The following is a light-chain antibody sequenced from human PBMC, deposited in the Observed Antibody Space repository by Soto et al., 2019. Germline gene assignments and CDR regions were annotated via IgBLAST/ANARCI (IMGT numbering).Light chain of an antibody. J-gene: IGKJ4*01. CDR1: QSVRSNY. CDR3: QQHASSPLT. Sequence: EIVLTQSPGTLSLSSGERATLSCRASQSVRSNYLAWYQQKPGQAPRLLIYGASSRATGIPDRFGGSGSGTDFTLTISRLEPEDLAVYYCQQHASSPLTFGRGTKVEMK. V-gene: IGKV3-20*01. CDR2: GAS.